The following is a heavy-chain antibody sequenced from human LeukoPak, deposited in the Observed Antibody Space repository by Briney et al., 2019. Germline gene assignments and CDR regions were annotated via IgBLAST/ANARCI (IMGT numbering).Heavy chain of an antibody. CDR1: GFTFSSYG. CDR2: IRYDGSNK. Sequence: GGSLRLSCAASGFTFSSYGMHWVRQAPGKGLEWVAFIRYDGSNKYYADSVKGRFTISRDNPKNTLYLQMNSLRAEDTAVYYCAKDLDIVYYYYMDVWGKGTTVTVSS. D-gene: IGHD2-15*01. V-gene: IGHV3-30*02. J-gene: IGHJ6*03. CDR3: AKDLDIVYYYYMDV.